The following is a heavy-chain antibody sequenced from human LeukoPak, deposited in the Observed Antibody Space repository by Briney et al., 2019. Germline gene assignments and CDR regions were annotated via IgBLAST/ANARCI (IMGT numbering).Heavy chain of an antibody. CDR1: GGSFSGYY. CDR3: ARTDIVVVPAANHDAFDI. Sequence: PSETLSLTCAVYGGSFSGYYWSWIRQPPGKGLEWIEEINHSGSTNYNPSLKGRVTISVDTSKNQFSLKLSSVTAADTAVYYCARTDIVVVPAANHDAFDIWGQGTMVTVSS. CDR2: INHSGST. V-gene: IGHV4-34*01. J-gene: IGHJ3*02. D-gene: IGHD2-2*01.